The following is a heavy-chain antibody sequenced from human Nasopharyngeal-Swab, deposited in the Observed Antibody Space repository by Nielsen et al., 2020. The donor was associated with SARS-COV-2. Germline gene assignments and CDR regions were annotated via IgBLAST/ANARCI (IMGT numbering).Heavy chain of an antibody. Sequence: SETLSLTCTVSGASITSGGYFWSWIRQPAGKGLEWIGRMYVSGRTDYNPSLKSRVTMSLDTSKNQFSLKLSYVTAPDTAVYYCARYSSTSHTKGDWYFDLWGRGTLVTVSS. CDR3: ARYSSTSHTKGDWYFDL. CDR1: GASITSGGYF. D-gene: IGHD2-2*01. J-gene: IGHJ2*01. CDR2: MYVSGRT. V-gene: IGHV4-61*02.